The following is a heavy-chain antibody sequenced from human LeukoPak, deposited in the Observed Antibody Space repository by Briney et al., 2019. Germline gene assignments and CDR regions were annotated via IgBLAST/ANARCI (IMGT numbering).Heavy chain of an antibody. CDR3: ARDPRITMVRGVIHYYYYMGV. V-gene: IGHV1-2*06. CDR1: GYTFTSYY. D-gene: IGHD3-10*01. Sequence: ASVRVSCKASGYTFTSYYMHWVRQAPGQGLEWMGLINPTGGSTGYAQKFQGRVTMTRDTSISTAYMELSRLRSDDTAVYYCARDPRITMVRGVIHYYYYMGVWGKGTTVTVSS. J-gene: IGHJ6*03. CDR2: INPTGGST.